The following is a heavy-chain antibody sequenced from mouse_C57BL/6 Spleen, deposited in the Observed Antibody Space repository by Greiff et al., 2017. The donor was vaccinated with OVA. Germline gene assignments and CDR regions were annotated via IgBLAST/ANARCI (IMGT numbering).Heavy chain of an antibody. D-gene: IGHD2-2*01. J-gene: IGHJ3*01. CDR3: SRGAFAMVTTGGFAY. CDR2: IYPGSGST. Sequence: QVQLQQPGAELVKPGASVKMSCKASGYTFTSYWITWVKQRPGQGLEWIGDIYPGSGSTNYNEKFKSKATLTVDTSSSTAYMQLSSLTSEDSAVYYWSRGAFAMVTTGGFAYWGQGTLVTVSA. V-gene: IGHV1-55*01. CDR1: GYTFTSYW.